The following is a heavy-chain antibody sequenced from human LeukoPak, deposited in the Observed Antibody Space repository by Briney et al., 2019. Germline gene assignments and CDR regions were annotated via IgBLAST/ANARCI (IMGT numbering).Heavy chain of an antibody. V-gene: IGHV3-21*01. CDR2: ITSSNNDI. Sequence: GGSLRLSCAASGFTFSSYSMNWVRQAPGKGLEWVSSITSSNNDIYYADSVKGRFTISRDNAKNSLYLQMNSLRAEDTAVYYCARGRKQQLLDYWGQGTLVTVSS. CDR3: ARGRKQQLLDY. D-gene: IGHD6-13*01. J-gene: IGHJ4*02. CDR1: GFTFSSYS.